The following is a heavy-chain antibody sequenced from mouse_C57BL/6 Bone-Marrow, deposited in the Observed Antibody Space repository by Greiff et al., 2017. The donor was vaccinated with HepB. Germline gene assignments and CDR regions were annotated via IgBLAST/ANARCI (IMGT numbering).Heavy chain of an antibody. J-gene: IGHJ2*01. CDR1: GFNIKDDY. V-gene: IGHV14-4*01. CDR3: TFLRLGC. D-gene: IGHD1-2*01. CDR2: IDPENGDT. Sequence: DVKLVESGAELVRPGASVQLSCTASGFNIKDDYMHWVKQRPEQGLEWIGWIDPENGDTEYASKFQGKATITADTSSNTAYLQLSSLTSEDTAVYYCTFLRLGCWGQGTTPTVSS.